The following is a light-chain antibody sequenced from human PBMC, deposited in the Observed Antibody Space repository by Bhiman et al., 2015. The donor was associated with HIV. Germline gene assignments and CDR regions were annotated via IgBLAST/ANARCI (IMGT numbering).Light chain of an antibody. CDR3: QSYDSSLSGSWV. Sequence: QSVLTQPPSASGTPGQRVTISCSGSSSNIGRNAVNWYQQFPGTAPKLLIYSNNQRPSGVPDRFSGSKSGTSASLAIAGLQAEDEAVYYCQSYDSSLSGSWVFGGGTKLTV. CDR1: SSNIGRNA. J-gene: IGLJ3*02. CDR2: SNN. V-gene: IGLV1-44*01.